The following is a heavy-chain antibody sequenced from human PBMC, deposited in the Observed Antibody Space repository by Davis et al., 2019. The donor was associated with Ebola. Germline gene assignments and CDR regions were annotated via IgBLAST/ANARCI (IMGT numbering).Heavy chain of an antibody. V-gene: IGHV1-3*01. D-gene: IGHD3-10*01. Sequence: ASVKVSCKASGFTLTNYAIHWVRQAPGQRLEWMGWVHGGNGNTKYSQRFQGRVTITADKSTSTAYMELSSLRSEDTAVYYCASTAIGEGGMDVWGQGTTVTVSS. CDR3: ASTAIGEGGMDV. J-gene: IGHJ6*02. CDR1: GFTLTNYA. CDR2: VHGGNGNT.